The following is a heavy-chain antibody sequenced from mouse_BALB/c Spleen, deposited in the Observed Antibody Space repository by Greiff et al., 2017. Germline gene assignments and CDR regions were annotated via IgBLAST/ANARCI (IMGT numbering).Heavy chain of an antibody. Sequence: EVQLQQSGPGLVKPSQSLSLTCTVTGYSITSDYAWNWIRQFPGNKLEWMGYISYSGSTSYNPSLKSRISITRDTSKNQFFLQLNSVTTEDTATYYCAGHYDYDGAWFAYWGQGTLVTVSA. CDR2: ISYSGST. V-gene: IGHV3-2*02. CDR1: GYSITSDYA. J-gene: IGHJ3*01. D-gene: IGHD2-4*01. CDR3: AGHYDYDGAWFAY.